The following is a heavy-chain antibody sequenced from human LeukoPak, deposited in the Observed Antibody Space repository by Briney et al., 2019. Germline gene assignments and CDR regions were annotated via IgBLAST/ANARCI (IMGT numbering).Heavy chain of an antibody. J-gene: IGHJ2*01. CDR1: GFTFSSYG. CDR2: IWYDGSNK. CDR3: ARDRGGGSYFWYFDL. D-gene: IGHD1-26*01. V-gene: IGHV3-33*01. Sequence: GRSLRLSCAASGFTFSSYGMHWVRQAPGKGLEWVAVIWYDGSNKYYADSVKGRFTISRDNSKNTLYLQMNSLRAEDTAVYYCARDRGGGSYFWYFDLWGRGTLVTVSS.